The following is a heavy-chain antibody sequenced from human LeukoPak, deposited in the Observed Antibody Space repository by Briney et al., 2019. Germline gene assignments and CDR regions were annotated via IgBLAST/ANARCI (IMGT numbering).Heavy chain of an antibody. D-gene: IGHD2-2*01. CDR1: GFTFRSYS. CDR3: ARYCSSSTCSDYYYYGMDV. CDR2: ISDSGSYM. Sequence: PGGSLRLSCAASGFTFRSYSMNGVRQAPGKGLEWVSSISDSGSYMFYGDPVKGRFTISRDNAKKLLYLKMNSLRAEDTALYFCARYCSSSTCSDYYYYGMDVWGQGTTVTVSS. J-gene: IGHJ6*02. V-gene: IGHV3-21*01.